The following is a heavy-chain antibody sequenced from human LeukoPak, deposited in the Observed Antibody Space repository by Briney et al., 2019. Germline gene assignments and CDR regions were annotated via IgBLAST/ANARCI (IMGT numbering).Heavy chain of an antibody. CDR1: GGSISSYY. CDR3: ARSGVFTGYDAFDI. V-gene: IGHV4-59*08. Sequence: SETLSLTCTVSGGSISSYYWSWIRQPPGKGLEWIGYIYYSGSTNYNPSLKSRVTISVDTSKNQYSLKLSSVTAADTAVYYCARSGVFTGYDAFDIWGQGTRVTVSS. D-gene: IGHD6-13*01. CDR2: IYYSGST. J-gene: IGHJ3*02.